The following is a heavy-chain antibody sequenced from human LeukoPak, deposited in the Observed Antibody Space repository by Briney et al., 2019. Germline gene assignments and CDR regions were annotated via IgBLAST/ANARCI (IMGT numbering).Heavy chain of an antibody. CDR3: VRDFSCSGGSCPLFDS. CDR1: GFTFNIYA. V-gene: IGHV3-23*01. CDR2: LNEDGGYT. Sequence: GWSLRLSCAASGFTFNIYAMSWVRQAPGKGPAWVSGLNEDGGYTYYADSVKGRFTISRDNSENTLYLQMSSLRAEDTAIYYCVRDFSCSGGSCPLFDSWGQGTLVSVSS. D-gene: IGHD2-15*01. J-gene: IGHJ4*02.